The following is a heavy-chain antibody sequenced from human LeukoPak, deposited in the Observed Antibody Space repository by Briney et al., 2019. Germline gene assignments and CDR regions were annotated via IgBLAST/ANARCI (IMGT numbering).Heavy chain of an antibody. D-gene: IGHD1-1*01. Sequence: GESLKISCKGSGYSFTSYWIGWVRQMPGKGLEWMGIIYPGDSDIRYSPSFQGQVTISADKSISTAYLQWSSLKASDTAMYYCAKRGGTGAPFYGMDVWGQGTTVTVSS. CDR3: AKRGGTGAPFYGMDV. CDR1: GYSFTSYW. J-gene: IGHJ6*02. CDR2: IYPGDSDI. V-gene: IGHV5-51*01.